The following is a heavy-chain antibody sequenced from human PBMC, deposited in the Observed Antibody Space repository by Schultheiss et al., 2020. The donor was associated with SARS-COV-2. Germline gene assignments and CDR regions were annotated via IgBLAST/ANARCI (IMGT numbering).Heavy chain of an antibody. Sequence: SETLSLTCTVSGGSISSSSYYWAWIRQPPGKGLEWIGYIYYSGSIYYNPSLKSRVTISLDTSKNQFSLNLNSVTAADTAVYYCARDPNGYCSGDSCYYVWGQGTLVTVSS. CDR2: IYYSGSI. V-gene: IGHV4-31*03. J-gene: IGHJ4*02. D-gene: IGHD2-15*01. CDR1: GGSISSSSYY. CDR3: ARDPNGYCSGDSCYYV.